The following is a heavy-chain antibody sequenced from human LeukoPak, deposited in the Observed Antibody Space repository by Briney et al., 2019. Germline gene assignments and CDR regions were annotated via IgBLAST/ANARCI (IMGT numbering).Heavy chain of an antibody. V-gene: IGHV1-2*02. J-gene: IGHJ4*02. Sequence: AASVKVSCRASGYTFNDYYIHWVRQAPGQGLEWMGWINPNTGGTNYAQKFQGRVTMTRDTSISTVYMELSRLRSDDTAVYSCARDRITVVRGFIGYWGRGTLVTVSS. CDR2: INPNTGGT. CDR3: ARDRITVVRGFIGY. D-gene: IGHD3-10*01. CDR1: GYTFNDYY.